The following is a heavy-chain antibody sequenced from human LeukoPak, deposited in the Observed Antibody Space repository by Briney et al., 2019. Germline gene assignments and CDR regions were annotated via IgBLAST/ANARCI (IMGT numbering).Heavy chain of an antibody. J-gene: IGHJ4*02. D-gene: IGHD3-9*01. V-gene: IGHV1-18*04. CDR2: ISAYNGNT. CDR3: ARDSYYDILTHLDY. CDR1: GYTFTSYG. Sequence: ASVKVSCKASGYTFTSYGISWVRQARGQGLEWMGWISAYNGNTNYAQKLQGRVTMTTDTSTSTAYMELRSLRSDDTAVYYCARDSYYDILTHLDYWGQGTLVTVSS.